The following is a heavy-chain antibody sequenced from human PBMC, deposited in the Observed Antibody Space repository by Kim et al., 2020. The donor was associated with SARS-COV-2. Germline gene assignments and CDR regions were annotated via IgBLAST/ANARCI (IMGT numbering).Heavy chain of an antibody. CDR1: GYTLTNYQ. V-gene: IGHV1-2*06. CDR2: INPNSGFT. J-gene: IGHJ6*02. D-gene: IGHD5-18*01. CDR3: ARSTGMGDYHGMDV. Sequence: ASVKVSCKASGYTLTNYQIHWVRQAPGQGLEWMGRINPNSGFTVYARKFQGRVTMTRDTSISTAYMEISTLKNDDTALYYCARSTGMGDYHGMDVWGQGTTLTVSS.